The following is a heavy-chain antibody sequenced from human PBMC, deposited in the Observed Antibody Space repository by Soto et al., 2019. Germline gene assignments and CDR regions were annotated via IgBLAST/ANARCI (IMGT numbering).Heavy chain of an antibody. Sequence: PGGSLRLSCAASGFTFSNAWMNWVRQAPGKGLEWVGRIKSKTDGGTTDYAAPVKGRFTISRDDSKNTLYLQMNSLKTEDTAVYYCTTYSSSWYYYYGMDVWGQGTTVTVSS. CDR2: IKSKTDGGTT. J-gene: IGHJ6*02. V-gene: IGHV3-15*07. CDR1: GFTFSNAW. D-gene: IGHD6-13*01. CDR3: TTYSSSWYYYYGMDV.